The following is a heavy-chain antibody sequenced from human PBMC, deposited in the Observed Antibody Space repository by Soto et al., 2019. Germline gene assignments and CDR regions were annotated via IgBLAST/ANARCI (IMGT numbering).Heavy chain of an antibody. V-gene: IGHV4-59*01. CDR1: GGSISTSY. CDR3: ARDTSSFWTSASSSSDYYYGMDV. J-gene: IGHJ6*02. CDR2: VYYSGYT. Sequence: PSETLSLTCTVSGGSISTSYWSWIRQSPGKALEWVGYVYYSGYTTYNPSLKSRVTISVNTSKNQFSLKLSSVTAADTAVYYCARDTSSFWTSASSSSDYYYGMDVWGQGTTVT. D-gene: IGHD2-2*01.